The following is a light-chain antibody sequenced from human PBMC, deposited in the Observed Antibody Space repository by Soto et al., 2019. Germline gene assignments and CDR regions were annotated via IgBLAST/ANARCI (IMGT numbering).Light chain of an antibody. Sequence: SALTQPHSVSGSPGQSVTISCTGTSGDVGRYSRVSWYQQHPDKAPQLMIYDVNKRPSGVPDRFSGSKSGNTASLTISGLQAEDEADYYCCSYAGTYTYVFGTGTKVTVL. V-gene: IGLV2-11*01. J-gene: IGLJ1*01. CDR1: SGDVGRYSR. CDR2: DVN. CDR3: CSYAGTYTYV.